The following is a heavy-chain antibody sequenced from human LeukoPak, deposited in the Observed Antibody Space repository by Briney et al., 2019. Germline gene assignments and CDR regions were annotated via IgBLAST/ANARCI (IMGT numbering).Heavy chain of an antibody. J-gene: IGHJ4*02. CDR3: ARQYCGGDCYSLDY. Sequence: SETLSLTCTVSGVPVGTNYYYWNWVRQSPGRGLEWIGYISYTGSPNYNPSLESRVTISVDTSKNQFSLKLTSLTAADTAVYFCARQYCGGDCYSLDYWGPGKLVAVSS. CDR2: ISYTGSP. CDR1: GVPVGTNYYY. D-gene: IGHD2-21*02. V-gene: IGHV4-61*01.